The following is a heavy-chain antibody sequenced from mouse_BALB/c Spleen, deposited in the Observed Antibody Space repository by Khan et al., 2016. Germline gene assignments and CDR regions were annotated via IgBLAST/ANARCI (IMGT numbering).Heavy chain of an antibody. V-gene: IGHV1-18*01. CDR2: INPNNGGT. J-gene: IGHJ3*01. D-gene: IGHD2-14*01. Sequence: VRLQQSGPELVKPGASVKIPCKASGFTFSDYNMDWVKQSHGKSLEWIGDINPNNGGTIYNQKFKGKATLTVDKSSSTAYMELRSLTSEDTAVYYCSRAEVRDDSWFAYWGQGTLVTVSA. CDR3: SRAEVRDDSWFAY. CDR1: GFTFSDYN.